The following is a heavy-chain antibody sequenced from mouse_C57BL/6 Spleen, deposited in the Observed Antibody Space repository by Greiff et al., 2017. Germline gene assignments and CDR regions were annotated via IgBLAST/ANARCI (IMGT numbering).Heavy chain of an antibody. CDR1: GYTFTDYY. CDR2: IGPGSGSN. V-gene: IGHV1-77*01. D-gene: IGHD1-1*01. Sequence: VQLQQSGAELVKPGASVKISCKASGYTFTDYYITWVKQRPGQGLEWIGQIGPGSGSNYYNEKFKGKATLTADKSYSTADIQLRSLTSEDSVCYFCARSLYYGSSPYYAMDYWGQGTSVTGSS. CDR3: ARSLYYGSSPYYAMDY. J-gene: IGHJ4*01.